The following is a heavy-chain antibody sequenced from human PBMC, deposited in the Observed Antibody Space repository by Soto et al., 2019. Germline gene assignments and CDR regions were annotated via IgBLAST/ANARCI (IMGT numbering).Heavy chain of an antibody. CDR2: INHSGST. V-gene: IGHV4-34*01. D-gene: IGHD3-9*01. CDR1: GGSFSGYY. CDR3: ARGQVLRYFDWFDP. Sequence: PSETLSLTCAVYGGSFSGYYWSWIRQPPGKGLEWIGEINHSGSTNYNPSLKSRVTISVDTSKNQFSLKLSSVTAADTAVYYCARGQVLRYFDWFDPWGQGTLVTVS. J-gene: IGHJ5*02.